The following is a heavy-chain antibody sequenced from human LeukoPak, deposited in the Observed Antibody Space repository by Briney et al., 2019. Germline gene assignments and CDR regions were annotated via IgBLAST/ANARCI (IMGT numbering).Heavy chain of an antibody. CDR2: INGNSGGT. D-gene: IGHD3-16*01. J-gene: IGHJ5*02. Sequence: ASVKVSCKASGNTFTGYYMHWVRQAPGQGLEWMGWINGNSGGTKYAQKFQGRVTMTRDTSISTAYMELNRLRSDDTAAYYCARGDDYIWGSAFNWFDPWGQGTLVTVSS. V-gene: IGHV1-2*02. CDR1: GNTFTGYY. CDR3: ARGDDYIWGSAFNWFDP.